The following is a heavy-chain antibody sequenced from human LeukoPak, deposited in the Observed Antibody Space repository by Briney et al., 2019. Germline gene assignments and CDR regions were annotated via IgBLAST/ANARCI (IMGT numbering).Heavy chain of an antibody. V-gene: IGHV3-33*06. J-gene: IGHJ4*02. CDR1: GFTFSNYG. CDR2: IWYDGSNK. CDR3: AKGRDYYDSSGYYPYYFDY. Sequence: PGGSLRLSCAASGFTFSNYGIHWVRQAPGKGLEWVAVIWYDGSNKYYADSVKGRFTISRDNSKNTLYLQMNSLRAEDTAVYYCAKGRDYYDSSGYYPYYFDYWGQGTLVTVSS. D-gene: IGHD3-22*01.